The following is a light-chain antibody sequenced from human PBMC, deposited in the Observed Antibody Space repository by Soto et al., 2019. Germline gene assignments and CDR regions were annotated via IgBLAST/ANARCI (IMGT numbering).Light chain of an antibody. V-gene: IGKV3-20*01. CDR3: RQYGRSLGFA. Sequence: EIVLTQSPGTLSLSPGERATLSCRASQSLSSSQLAWYQQKPGQAPRLLIHDASSRATGIPDRFSGSGSGTDFTLTISRLEPEDFAVYYCRQYGRSLGFAFGGGTKVDIK. CDR1: QSLSSSQ. CDR2: DAS. J-gene: IGKJ4*01.